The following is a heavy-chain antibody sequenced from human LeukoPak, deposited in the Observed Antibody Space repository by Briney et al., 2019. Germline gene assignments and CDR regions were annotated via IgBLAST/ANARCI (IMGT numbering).Heavy chain of an antibody. CDR1: GFTFDDYA. J-gene: IGHJ6*03. D-gene: IGHD6-6*01. Sequence: GRSLRLSCAASGFTFDDYAMHWVRQAPGKGLEWVSGISWNSGSIGYADSVKGRFTISRDNAKNSLYLQMNSLRVEDMALYYCAKDIASSYYYYYMDVWGKGTTVTVSS. CDR2: ISWNSGSI. CDR3: AKDIASSYYYYYMDV. V-gene: IGHV3-9*03.